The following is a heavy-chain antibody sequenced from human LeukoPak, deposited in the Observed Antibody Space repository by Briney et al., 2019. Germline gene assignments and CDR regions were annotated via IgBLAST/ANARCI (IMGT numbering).Heavy chain of an antibody. CDR2: ISDNGASS. V-gene: IGHV3-23*01. J-gene: IGHJ4*02. CDR1: GFTFSSYA. Sequence: GGSPRLSCAASGFTFSSYAMSWVRQAPGKGLEWVSPISDNGASSYYIDSVKGRFTISRDNSRNTLYLQMNNLRADDTAVYFCVKETSLTGAGDCWGQGTLVTVSS. CDR3: VKETSLTGAGDC. D-gene: IGHD1-20*01.